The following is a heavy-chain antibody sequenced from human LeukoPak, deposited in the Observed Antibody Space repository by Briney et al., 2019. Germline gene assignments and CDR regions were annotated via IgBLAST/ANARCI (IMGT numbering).Heavy chain of an antibody. CDR3: CGTRGDL. D-gene: IGHD1-14*01. CDR2: IKSKSDDGTT. Sequence: GGSLRLSCEASGFTFRKVWMSWVCQAPGKGLEWVGRIKSKSDDGTTDYAPPVRGRFTISRDDSKSTVYLQMDSLRSEDTAVYYCCGTRGDLWGQGTLVTVSS. CDR1: GFTFRKVW. V-gene: IGHV3-15*01. J-gene: IGHJ5*02.